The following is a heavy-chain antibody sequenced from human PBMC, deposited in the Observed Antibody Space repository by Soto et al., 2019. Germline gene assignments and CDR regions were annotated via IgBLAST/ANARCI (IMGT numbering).Heavy chain of an antibody. Sequence: QVQLVQSGAEVKKPGSSVKVSCKASGGTFSSYTISWVRQAPGQGLEWMGRIIPILGIANYAQKFQGRVTITADKSTSTAYMELSSLRSEDTAVYSCARGPTTYYFDYWGQGTLVTVSS. V-gene: IGHV1-69*02. CDR3: ARGPTTYYFDY. J-gene: IGHJ4*02. CDR1: GGTFSSYT. CDR2: IIPILGIA. D-gene: IGHD1-26*01.